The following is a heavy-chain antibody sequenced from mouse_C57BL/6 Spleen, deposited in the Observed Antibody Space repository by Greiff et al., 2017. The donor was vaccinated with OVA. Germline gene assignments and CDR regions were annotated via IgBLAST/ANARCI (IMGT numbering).Heavy chain of an antibody. CDR1: GYTFTSYW. CDR2: IDPSDSYT. CDR3: ARVRRGDAMDY. V-gene: IGHV1-69*01. J-gene: IGHJ4*01. Sequence: VQLQQPGAELVMPGASVKLSCKASGYTFTSYWMHWVKQRPGQGLEWIGEIDPSDSYTNYNQKFKGKSTLTVDKYSSTAYLQLSILTSDDSAVYYCARVRRGDAMDYWGQGTSVTVSS. D-gene: IGHD2-14*01.